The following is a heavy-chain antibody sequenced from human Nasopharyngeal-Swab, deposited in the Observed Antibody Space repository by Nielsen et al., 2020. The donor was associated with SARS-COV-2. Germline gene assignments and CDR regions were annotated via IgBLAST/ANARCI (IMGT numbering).Heavy chain of an antibody. J-gene: IGHJ5*02. CDR2: FDPEDGET. V-gene: IGHV1-24*01. Sequence: SVKVSCKVSGYTLTELSMHWVRQAPGKGREWMGGFDPEDGETIYAQKFQGRVTMTEDTSTDTAYMDLSSLRSEYTAVYYCATSSPVVSSGNWFDPWGQGTLVTVSS. CDR1: GYTLTELS. CDR3: ATSSPVVSSGNWFDP. D-gene: IGHD2-8*02.